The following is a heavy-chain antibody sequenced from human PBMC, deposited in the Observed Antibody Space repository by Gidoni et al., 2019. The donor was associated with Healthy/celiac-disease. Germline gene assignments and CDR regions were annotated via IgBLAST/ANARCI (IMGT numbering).Heavy chain of an antibody. CDR2: IYYSGST. V-gene: IGHV4-31*03. CDR3: AREGGYSGYDYYYGMDV. J-gene: IGHJ6*02. D-gene: IGHD5-12*01. CDR1: GGSISRGGHY. Sequence: QVQLQESGPGLVKPSQTLSLTCPVSGGSISRGGHYWSWIRQHPGKGLEWIGYIYYSGSTYYNPSLKSRVTISVDTSKNQFSLKLSSVTAADTAVYYCAREGGYSGYDYYYGMDVWGQGTTVTVSS.